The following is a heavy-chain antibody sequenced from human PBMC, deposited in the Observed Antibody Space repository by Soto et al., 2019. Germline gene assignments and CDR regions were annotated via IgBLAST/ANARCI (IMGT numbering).Heavy chain of an antibody. V-gene: IGHV1-8*01. CDR3: ARANRIAVAGFLVEPYYYYGMDV. J-gene: IGHJ6*02. CDR1: GYTFTSYD. D-gene: IGHD6-19*01. Sequence: AASVKVSCKASGYTFTSYDINWVRQATGQGLEWMGWMNPNSGNTVYAQKFQGRVTMTRNNSISTAYMELSSLRSEDTAVYYCARANRIAVAGFLVEPYYYYGMDVWGQGTTVTVSS. CDR2: MNPNSGNT.